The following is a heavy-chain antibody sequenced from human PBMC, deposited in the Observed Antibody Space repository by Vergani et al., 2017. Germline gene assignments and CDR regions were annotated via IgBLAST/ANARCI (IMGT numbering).Heavy chain of an antibody. CDR2: IRSDESRR. V-gene: IGHV3-30*02. CDR1: GFTFNSYG. Sequence: QVQLVESGGGVVQPGGSLRLSCAASGFTFNSYGMHWVRQAPGKGLEWVASIRSDESRRYYGDSMEGPFTISRDNSKNTLYLQMKSLRPEDTAVYYCAKEEGGYCSCGTCYPEYWGQGTLVIVSS. CDR3: AKEEGGYCSCGTCYPEY. D-gene: IGHD2-15*01. J-gene: IGHJ4*02.